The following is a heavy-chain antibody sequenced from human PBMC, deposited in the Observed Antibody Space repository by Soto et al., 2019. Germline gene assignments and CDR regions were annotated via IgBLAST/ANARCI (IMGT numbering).Heavy chain of an antibody. Sequence: EVQLLESGGGLVQPGGSLRLSCAASGFTFSSYAMSWVRQAPGKGLEWVSAISGSGGSTYYADSVKGRFTISRDNSKNTLYLQMNSLRAEDTAVYYCARFEYSSSSGMDVWGQGTTVTVSS. J-gene: IGHJ6*02. CDR3: ARFEYSSSSGMDV. V-gene: IGHV3-23*01. CDR2: ISGSGGST. CDR1: GFTFSSYA. D-gene: IGHD6-6*01.